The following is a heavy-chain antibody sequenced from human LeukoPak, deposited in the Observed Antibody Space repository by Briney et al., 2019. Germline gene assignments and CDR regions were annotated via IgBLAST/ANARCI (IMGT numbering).Heavy chain of an antibody. CDR3: ARGFYDSSGYLQYYFDY. V-gene: IGHV1-69*02. CDR1: GGTFSSYT. CDR2: IIPILGIA. Sequence: GASVKVSRKASGGTFSSYTISWVRQAPGQGLEWMGRIIPILGIANYAQKFQGRVTITADKSTSTAYMELSSLRSEDTAVYYCARGFYDSSGYLQYYFDYWGQGTLVTVSS. J-gene: IGHJ4*02. D-gene: IGHD3-22*01.